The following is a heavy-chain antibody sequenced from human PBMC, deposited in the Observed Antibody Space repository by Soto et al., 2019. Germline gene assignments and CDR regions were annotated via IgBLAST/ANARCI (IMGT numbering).Heavy chain of an antibody. D-gene: IGHD3-10*01. CDR1: GFTVSNNY. CDR2: IYSGGST. Sequence: EVQLVESGGGLVQPGGSLRLSCVVSGFTVSNNYMSWVRQAPGKGLEGVSVIYSGGSTSYINSVKGRFTISRDNSKNTVYLQMNSLRAEDTAVYYCARPDTVRGVSYWGQGTLVTVSS. J-gene: IGHJ4*02. V-gene: IGHV3-66*01. CDR3: ARPDTVRGVSY.